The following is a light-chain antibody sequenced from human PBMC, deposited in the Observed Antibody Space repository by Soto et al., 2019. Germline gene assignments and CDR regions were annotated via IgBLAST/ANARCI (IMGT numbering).Light chain of an antibody. CDR3: QQSNSISKT. V-gene: IGKV1-39*01. CDR2: SAS. CDR1: QSIGSS. Sequence: DIQMTQSPSSLSASVGDRVTITCRASQSIGSSLNWYQHKSGKAPKVLIYSASTLQSGVPSRFSGSGSGTDFTLTINSLQPEDFATYYCQQSNSISKTFGQGTKVDIK. J-gene: IGKJ1*01.